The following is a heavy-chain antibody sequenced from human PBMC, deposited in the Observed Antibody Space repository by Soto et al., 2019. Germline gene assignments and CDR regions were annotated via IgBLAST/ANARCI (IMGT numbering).Heavy chain of an antibody. CDR1: GFSLSTSGVG. D-gene: IGHD3-16*02. J-gene: IGHJ4*02. V-gene: IGHV2-5*02. CDR2: IYWDDDK. Sequence: SGPTLVNPTQTLTLTCTFSGFSLSTSGVGVGWIRQPPGKALEWLALIYWDDDKRYSPSLKSRLTITKDTSKNQVVLTMTNMDPVDTATYYCAHRRDGDYIWGSYRSDYFDYWGQGTLVTVSS. CDR3: AHRRDGDYIWGSYRSDYFDY.